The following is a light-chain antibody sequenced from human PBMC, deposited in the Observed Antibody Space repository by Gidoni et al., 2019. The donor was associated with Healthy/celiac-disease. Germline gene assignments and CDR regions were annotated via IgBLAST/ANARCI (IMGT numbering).Light chain of an antibody. V-gene: IGLV9-49*01. Sequence: QPVLTQPPSASASLGASVPPTCPLSSGYSNYKVDWYQQKPGKGPRFLMRVGTGGIGGSKGDGIPDRFSVLGSGLKRYLTIKNIQEEDESDYHCGADHGSGSNRVKVFGGGTKLTVL. CDR1: SGYSNYK. CDR2: VGTGGIGG. J-gene: IGLJ3*02. CDR3: GADHGSGSNRVKV.